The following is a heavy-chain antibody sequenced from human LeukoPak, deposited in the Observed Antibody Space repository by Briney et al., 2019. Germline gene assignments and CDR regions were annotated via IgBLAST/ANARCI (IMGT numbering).Heavy chain of an antibody. CDR3: ARDFPLHNYDILTGYYRRLGFDY. Sequence: SETLSLTCTVSGGSISSGSYYWSWIRQPAGKGLEWIGRIYTSGSTNYNPSLKSRVTISVDTSKNQFSLKLSSVTAADTAVYYCARDFPLHNYDILTGYYRRLGFDYWGQGTLVTVSS. D-gene: IGHD3-9*01. CDR2: IYTSGST. V-gene: IGHV4-61*02. J-gene: IGHJ4*02. CDR1: GGSISSGSYY.